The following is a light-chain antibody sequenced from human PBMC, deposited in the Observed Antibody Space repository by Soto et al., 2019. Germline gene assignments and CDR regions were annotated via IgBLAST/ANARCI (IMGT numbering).Light chain of an antibody. V-gene: IGLV1-44*01. Sequence: QSVLTQPPSASGTPGQRVTISCSGSSSNIGTNTVNWYQHLPGSAPKLLIFSNNQRPSGVPDRFSGSKSGTSASLAISGLQTDDEADYYCEAWDGSLNVVLFGRGTKLTVL. CDR2: SNN. CDR1: SSNIGTNT. J-gene: IGLJ2*01. CDR3: EAWDGSLNVVL.